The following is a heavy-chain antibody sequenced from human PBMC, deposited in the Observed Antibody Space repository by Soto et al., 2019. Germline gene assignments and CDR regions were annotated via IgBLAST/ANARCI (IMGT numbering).Heavy chain of an antibody. CDR3: ASGYSSSWYDSWYFDL. CDR2: IIPILGIA. CDR1: GGTFSSYT. V-gene: IGHV1-69*02. Sequence: SVKVSCKASGGTFSSYTISWVRQAPGQGLEWMGRIIPILGIANYAQKFQGRVTITADKSTSTAYMELSSLRSEDTAVYYCASGYSSSWYDSWYFDLWGRGTLVTVSS. D-gene: IGHD6-13*01. J-gene: IGHJ2*01.